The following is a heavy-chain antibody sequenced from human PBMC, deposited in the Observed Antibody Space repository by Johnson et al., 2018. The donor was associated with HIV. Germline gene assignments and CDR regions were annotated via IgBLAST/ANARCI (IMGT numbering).Heavy chain of an antibody. Sequence: QVQLVESGGGVVQPGRSLRLSCAASGFTFSNYDIHWVRQAPGKGLEWVAFISYDGLNKYYADSVKGRFTISRDNSRNTLYLQMNSLRAEDTAVYYCAKDDRELDAFDIWGQGTMVTVSS. V-gene: IGHV3-30*18. J-gene: IGHJ3*02. CDR2: ISYDGLNK. CDR1: GFTFSNYD. D-gene: IGHD1-26*01. CDR3: AKDDRELDAFDI.